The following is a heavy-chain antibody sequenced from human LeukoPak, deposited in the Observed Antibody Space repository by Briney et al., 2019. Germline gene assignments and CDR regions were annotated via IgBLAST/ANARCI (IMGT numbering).Heavy chain of an antibody. J-gene: IGHJ6*02. Sequence: GGSLRLSCAASGFTFSSYAMSWVRQAPGKGLEWVSASGSGGNTYYADSVKGRFTISRDNSKNTLYLQMNSLRAEDTAVYYCAKDLVPSPLTISYYYYGMDVWGQGTTVTVSS. CDR3: AKDLVPSPLTISYYYYGMDV. CDR1: GFTFSSYA. D-gene: IGHD3-3*01. CDR2: SGSGGNT. V-gene: IGHV3-23*01.